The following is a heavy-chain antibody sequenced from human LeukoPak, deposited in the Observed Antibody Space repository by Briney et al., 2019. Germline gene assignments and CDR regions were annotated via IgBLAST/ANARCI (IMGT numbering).Heavy chain of an antibody. D-gene: IGHD6-19*01. Sequence: SGGSLRLSCAASGFTSNNYWMHWVRQAPGKGLEWVSAISGSGGSTYYADSVKGRFTISRDNSKNTLYLQMNSLRAEDTAVYYCAKDQGYSSGWSYFDYWGQGTLVTVSS. CDR1: GFTSNNYW. J-gene: IGHJ4*02. V-gene: IGHV3-23*01. CDR2: ISGSGGST. CDR3: AKDQGYSSGWSYFDY.